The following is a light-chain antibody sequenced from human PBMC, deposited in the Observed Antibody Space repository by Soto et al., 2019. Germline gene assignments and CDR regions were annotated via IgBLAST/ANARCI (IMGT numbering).Light chain of an antibody. J-gene: IGLJ3*02. Sequence: SYELTQPLSVSVALGQTARITCGGNNTGSNNVHWYQQKPGQAPVLVIYRDSNRPTGIPERFAGSKSGKTATLTISRPPAGDAAYYYWQVWDSSTARVFGGGTKLTVL. CDR3: QVWDSSTARV. CDR2: RDS. CDR1: NTGSNN. V-gene: IGLV3-9*01.